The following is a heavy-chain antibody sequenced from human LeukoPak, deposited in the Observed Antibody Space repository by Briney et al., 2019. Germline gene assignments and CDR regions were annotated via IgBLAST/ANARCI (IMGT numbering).Heavy chain of an antibody. Sequence: ASVKVSCKXSGYTFTGYYMHWVRQAPGQGLEWMGRINPNSGGTNYSQKFQGRVTMTRDTSISTAYMELSRLRSDDTAVYYCARDPPARFGERYFDYWGQGTLVTVSS. J-gene: IGHJ4*02. CDR3: ARDPPARFGERYFDY. CDR2: INPNSGGT. CDR1: GYTFTGYY. V-gene: IGHV1-2*06. D-gene: IGHD3-10*01.